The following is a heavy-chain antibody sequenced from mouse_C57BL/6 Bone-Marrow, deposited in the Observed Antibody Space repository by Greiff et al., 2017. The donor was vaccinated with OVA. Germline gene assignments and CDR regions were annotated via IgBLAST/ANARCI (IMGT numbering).Heavy chain of an antibody. D-gene: IGHD1-1*01. CDR2: IHPSDSDT. J-gene: IGHJ4*01. V-gene: IGHV1-74*01. CDR3: AIWDTVVATYYAMDY. Sequence: QVQLQQPGAELVKPGASVKVSCKASGYTFTSYWMHWVKQRPGQGLEWIGRIHPSDSDTNYNQKFKGKATLTVDKSSSTAYMQLSSLTSEDSAVYYWAIWDTVVATYYAMDYWGQGTSVTVSS. CDR1: GYTFTSYW.